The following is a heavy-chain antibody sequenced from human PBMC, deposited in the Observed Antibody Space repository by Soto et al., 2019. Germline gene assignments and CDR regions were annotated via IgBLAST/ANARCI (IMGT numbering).Heavy chain of an antibody. CDR1: GYTFINYD. D-gene: IGHD1-1*01. V-gene: IGHV1-8*02. Sequence: ASVKVSCKASGYTFINYDISWVRQATGQGLEWMGWMNPGSGKTGYANKFQGRVTMTRDASTSTAHLELSSLTSEDTAVYYCARMGSSGTLNWFDSWGQRTRVTVSS. CDR3: ARMGSSGTLNWFDS. CDR2: MNPGSGKT. J-gene: IGHJ5*01.